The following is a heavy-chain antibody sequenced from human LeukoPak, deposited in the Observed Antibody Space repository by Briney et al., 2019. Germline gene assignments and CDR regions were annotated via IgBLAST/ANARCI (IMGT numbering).Heavy chain of an antibody. Sequence: GSLRLSCAASGFTFSTYSINWVRQAPGKGLEWVSYISSSSSTIYYADSVKGRFTISRDNAENSPYLQMSGLRDEGTAVYYCAAFTSCSGGSCYLNWGQGTLVTVSS. CDR1: GFTFSTYS. V-gene: IGHV3-48*02. D-gene: IGHD2-15*01. CDR3: AAFTSCSGGSCYLN. CDR2: ISSSSSTI. J-gene: IGHJ4*02.